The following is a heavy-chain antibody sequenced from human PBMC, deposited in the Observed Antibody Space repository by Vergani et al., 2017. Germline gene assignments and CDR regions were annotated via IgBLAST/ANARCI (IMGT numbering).Heavy chain of an antibody. CDR3: ASLKATTSQNFDY. V-gene: IGHV1-69*02. Sequence: QVQLVQSGAEVKKPGSSVKVSCKASGGTFSSYTISWVRQAPRQGLEWMGRIIPILGIANYAQKFQGRVTITADKSTSTAYMELSSLRSEDTAVYYWASLKATTSQNFDYWGQGTLVTVSS. J-gene: IGHJ4*02. D-gene: IGHD5-12*01. CDR2: IIPILGIA. CDR1: GGTFSSYT.